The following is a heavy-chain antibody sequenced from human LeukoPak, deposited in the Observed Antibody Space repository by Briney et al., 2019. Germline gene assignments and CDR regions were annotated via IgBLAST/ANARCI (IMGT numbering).Heavy chain of an antibody. V-gene: IGHV3-30*03. CDR1: GFTFSSYG. Sequence: GGSLRLSCAASGFTFSSYGMHWVRQAPGKGLEWVAVISYDGSNKYYADSVKGRFTISRDNSKNTLYLQMNSLRAEDTAVYYCARMGIAAAGVDYWGQGTLVTVSS. D-gene: IGHD6-13*01. CDR2: ISYDGSNK. J-gene: IGHJ4*02. CDR3: ARMGIAAAGVDY.